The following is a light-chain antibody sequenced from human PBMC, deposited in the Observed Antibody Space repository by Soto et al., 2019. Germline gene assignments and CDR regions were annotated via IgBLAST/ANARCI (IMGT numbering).Light chain of an antibody. CDR2: AAS. CDR3: QKYNGAPRT. V-gene: IGKV1-27*01. J-gene: IGKJ1*01. Sequence: DIQMTQSPSSLSASVGDRVTITCRASQGIYNYLACYQQKPGKVPSLLIYAASTLQSGVPSRFSGSGSGTDFTLSISSLQPEDVATYYCQKYNGAPRTFGQGTKVEIK. CDR1: QGIYNY.